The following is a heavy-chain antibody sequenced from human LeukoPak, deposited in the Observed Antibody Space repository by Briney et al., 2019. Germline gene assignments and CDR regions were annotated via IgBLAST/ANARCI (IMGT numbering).Heavy chain of an antibody. Sequence: GASVRVSCKASGYTFTSYGITWVRQAPGHGLEWMGWISASNGDVKYAQNLQCRVTMTTDTSPRTAYMELSSLRSDDTAVFYCARVGYDFWSGTHYYYYYMDIWGKRATVTASS. J-gene: IGHJ6*03. D-gene: IGHD3-3*01. V-gene: IGHV1-18*01. CDR3: ARVGYDFWSGTHYYYYYMDI. CDR2: ISASNGDV. CDR1: GYTFTSYG.